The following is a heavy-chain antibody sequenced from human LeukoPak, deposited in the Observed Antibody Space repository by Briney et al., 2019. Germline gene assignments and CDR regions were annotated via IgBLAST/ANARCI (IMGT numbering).Heavy chain of an antibody. CDR2: ISSSGSYI. D-gene: IGHD1-26*01. CDR3: ARQNGWELLAFDI. J-gene: IGHJ3*02. CDR1: GFTFSSYN. Sequence: TGGSLRLSCAASGFTFSSYNMNWVRQAPGKGLEWVSSISSSGSYIYYADSVKGRFTISRDNAKNSLYLQMNSLRAEDTAVYYCARQNGWELLAFDIWGQGTMVTVSS. V-gene: IGHV3-21*01.